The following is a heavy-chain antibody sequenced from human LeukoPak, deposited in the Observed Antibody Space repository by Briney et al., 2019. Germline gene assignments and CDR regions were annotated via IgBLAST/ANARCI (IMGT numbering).Heavy chain of an antibody. CDR2: IKQDGSEK. Sequence: PGGSLRLSCAASGFTFSNYWMSWVRQAPGRGLEWVANIKQDGSEKYYVDSVKGRFTISRDNAKNSLYLQMNSLRAEDTAVYYCARDWESYSSSSYWFDPWGQRTLVTVSS. J-gene: IGHJ5*02. CDR3: ARDWESYSSSSYWFDP. V-gene: IGHV3-7*01. CDR1: GFTFSNYW. D-gene: IGHD6-6*01.